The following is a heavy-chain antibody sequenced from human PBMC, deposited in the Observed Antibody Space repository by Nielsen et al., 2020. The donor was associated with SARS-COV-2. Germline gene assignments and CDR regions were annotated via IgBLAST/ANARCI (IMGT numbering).Heavy chain of an antibody. D-gene: IGHD3-22*01. Sequence: VRQMPGKGLEWVSAISGSGGSTYYADSVKGRFTISRDNSRNTLYLQMNSLRAEDTAVYYCARDTHYYDSSGYYAPPYYYYGMDVWGQGTTVTVSS. J-gene: IGHJ6*02. CDR2: ISGSGGST. V-gene: IGHV3-23*01. CDR3: ARDTHYYDSSGYYAPPYYYYGMDV.